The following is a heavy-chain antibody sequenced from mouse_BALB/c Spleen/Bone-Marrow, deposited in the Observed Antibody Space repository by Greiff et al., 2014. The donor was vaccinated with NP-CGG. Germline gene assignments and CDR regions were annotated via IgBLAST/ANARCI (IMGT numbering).Heavy chain of an antibody. Sequence: VKLQESGPGLVAPSQSLSITCTVSGISLTSYGVSWVRQPPGKGLEWLGVIWGDGSTNYHPALISKLSISKDNSKSQVFLKLNSLQTDDTATYYCAKGPYYGYLYFDVWGAGTTVTVSS. J-gene: IGHJ1*01. V-gene: IGHV2-3*01. CDR3: AKGPYYGYLYFDV. CDR2: IWGDGST. CDR1: GISLTSYG. D-gene: IGHD1-2*01.